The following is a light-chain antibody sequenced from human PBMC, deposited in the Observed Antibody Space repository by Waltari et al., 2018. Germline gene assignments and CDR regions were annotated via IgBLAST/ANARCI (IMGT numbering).Light chain of an antibody. J-gene: IGKJ1*01. V-gene: IGKV3-20*01. CDR3: QHHFRLPAT. CDR1: QSISRY. Sequence: IMLTQSPGTLYLSTGERATLSCRASQSISRYLAWYQQKPGQAPRLLIYGASTRATGIPDRFSGSGSGTDFSLTISGLEPEDSAVYYCQHHFRLPATFGQGTKVEIK. CDR2: GAS.